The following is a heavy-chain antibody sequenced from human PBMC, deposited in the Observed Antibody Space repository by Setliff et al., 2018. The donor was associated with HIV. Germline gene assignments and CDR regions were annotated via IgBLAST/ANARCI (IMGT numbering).Heavy chain of an antibody. V-gene: IGHV1-18*01. J-gene: IGHJ4*03. CDR2: SSAYNGNT. CDR1: GYTFTTYG. CDR3: ARGWSPENPFNI. D-gene: IGHD2-15*01. Sequence: ASVKVSCKASGYTFTTYGINWVRQAPGQGLEWMGWSSAYNGNTNYAQKLQGRVTMTTDTSTSTAYMELRSLRSDDTAVYFCARGWSPENPFNIWGQGTLVTVSS.